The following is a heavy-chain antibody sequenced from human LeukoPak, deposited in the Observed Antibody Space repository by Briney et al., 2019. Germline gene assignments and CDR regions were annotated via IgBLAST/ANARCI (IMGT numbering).Heavy chain of an antibody. CDR1: GFTFSSYS. CDR3: ARDYYDILTGYYFLNYYYGMDV. V-gene: IGHV3-48*01. CDR2: ISSSSSTI. J-gene: IGHJ6*02. Sequence: GGSLRLSCAASGFTFSSYSMNRFRQAPGKGLEWVSYISSSSSTIYYADSVKGRFTISRDNAKNSLYLQMNSLRAEDTAVYYCARDYYDILTGYYFLNYYYGMDVWGQGTTVTVSS. D-gene: IGHD3-9*01.